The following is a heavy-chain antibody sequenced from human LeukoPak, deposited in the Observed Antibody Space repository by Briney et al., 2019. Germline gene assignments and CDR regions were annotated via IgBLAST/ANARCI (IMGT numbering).Heavy chain of an antibody. V-gene: IGHV3-53*01. D-gene: IGHD6-19*01. Sequence: GGSLSLSCAASGFTFISTSMTWVRQAPGKGLEWLPFIYTGGSTYYADSVKGRFTISRDNAKSSLYLQMNSLRAEDTAVYYCARYSSFPNKAFDIWGQGTMVTVSS. CDR1: GFTFISTS. CDR2: IYTGGST. J-gene: IGHJ3*02. CDR3: ARYSSFPNKAFDI.